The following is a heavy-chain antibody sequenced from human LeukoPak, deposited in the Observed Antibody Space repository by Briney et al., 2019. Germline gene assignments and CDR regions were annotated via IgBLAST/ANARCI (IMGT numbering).Heavy chain of an antibody. CDR2: IYYSGST. CDR1: GGSISRSSYY. J-gene: IGHJ4*02. D-gene: IGHD6-13*01. V-gene: IGHV4-61*01. CDR3: ARDMGLAAAGTLGD. Sequence: SETLSLTCTVSGGSISRSSYYWSWIRQPPGKGLEWIGYIYYSGSTNYNPSLKSRVTISVDTSKNQFSLKLSSVAAADTAVYYCARDMGLAAAGTLGDWGQGTLVTVSS.